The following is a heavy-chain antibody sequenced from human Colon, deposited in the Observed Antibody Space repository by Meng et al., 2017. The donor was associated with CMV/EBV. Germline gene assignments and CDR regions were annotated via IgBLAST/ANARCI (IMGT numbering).Heavy chain of an antibody. D-gene: IGHD5-24*01. Sequence: SVKVSCKASGYNFTSYAMTWVRQAPGQGLEWMGWVNPKSGATNYAQKFQGRITMTRDTSLSTIYMELSTLTSDDTAVFYCARDLGDGFLRASDYWGQGTMVTVSS. CDR1: GYNFTSYA. CDR3: ARDLGDGFLRASDY. CDR2: VNPKSGAT. J-gene: IGHJ4*02. V-gene: IGHV1-2*02.